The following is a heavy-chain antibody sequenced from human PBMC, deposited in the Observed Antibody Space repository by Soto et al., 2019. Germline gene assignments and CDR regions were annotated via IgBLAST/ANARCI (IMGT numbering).Heavy chain of an antibody. CDR1: GFTVTNLY. Sequence: EVQLVESGGDLVRPGGSLRLSCAASGFTVTNLYMTWVRQAPGKGLEWVSVISSGGSTYYADSVKGRFTISRDNSKKTLYLEMRSRRAGDAAVYWCARTTFGGASDFCQGGQANLVTVPS. CDR2: ISSGGST. V-gene: IGHV3-66*01. J-gene: IGHJ4*02. D-gene: IGHD3-3*01. CDR3: ARTTFGGASDFCQ.